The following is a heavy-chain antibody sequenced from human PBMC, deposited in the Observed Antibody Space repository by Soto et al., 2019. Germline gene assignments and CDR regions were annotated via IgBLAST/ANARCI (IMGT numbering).Heavy chain of an antibody. J-gene: IGHJ5*02. CDR3: ARDSGQLLTNWFDP. D-gene: IGHD3-10*01. V-gene: IGHV1-18*04. Sequence: ASVKVSCKASGYTFTNHGISWVRQAPGQGLEWMGWVSGYNDKTKSAQKFQGRVTMTTDTSTSTAYMELRSLTSDDTAVYYCARDSGQLLTNWFDPCGQGTLVTVSS. CDR1: GYTFTNHG. CDR2: VSGYNDKT.